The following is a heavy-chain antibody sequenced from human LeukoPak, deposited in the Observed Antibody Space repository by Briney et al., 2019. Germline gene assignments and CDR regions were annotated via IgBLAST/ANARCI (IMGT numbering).Heavy chain of an antibody. Sequence: RASVKVSCKASGYTFTSYAMHWVRQAPGQRLEWMGWINAGNGNTKYSQKFQGRVTITRDTSASTAYMELSSLRSEDTAVYYCARDRGLLWFGELPDAFDIWGQGTMVTVSS. CDR2: INAGNGNT. CDR3: ARDRGLLWFGELPDAFDI. J-gene: IGHJ3*02. D-gene: IGHD3-10*01. CDR1: GYTFTSYA. V-gene: IGHV1-3*01.